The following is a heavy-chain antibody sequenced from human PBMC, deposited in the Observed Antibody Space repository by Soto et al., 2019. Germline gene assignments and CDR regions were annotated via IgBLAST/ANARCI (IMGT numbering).Heavy chain of an antibody. V-gene: IGHV5-51*01. CDR2: IYPGDSDT. CDR3: ARQGLDYYGSGSEVNWFDP. D-gene: IGHD3-10*01. J-gene: IGHJ5*02. Sequence: PGESLKISCKGSGYSFTSYWSGWVRQMPGKGLEWMGIIYPGDSDTRYSPSFQGQVTISADKSISTAYLQWSSLKASDTAMYYCARQGLDYYGSGSEVNWFDPWGQGTLVTVSS. CDR1: GYSFTSYW.